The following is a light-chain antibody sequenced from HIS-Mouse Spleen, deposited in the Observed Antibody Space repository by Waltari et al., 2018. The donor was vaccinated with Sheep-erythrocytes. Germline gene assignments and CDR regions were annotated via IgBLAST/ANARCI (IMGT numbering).Light chain of an antibody. Sequence: EIVLTQSPATLSLSPGERATLSCRASQSVSSYLAWYHQKPGQAPRLLIYDVSNRATGIPARFSGSGSGTDFTLTISSLEPEDFAVYYCQQRSNWPPTFGQGTKVEIK. V-gene: IGKV3-11*01. J-gene: IGKJ1*01. CDR1: QSVSSY. CDR2: DVS. CDR3: QQRSNWPPT.